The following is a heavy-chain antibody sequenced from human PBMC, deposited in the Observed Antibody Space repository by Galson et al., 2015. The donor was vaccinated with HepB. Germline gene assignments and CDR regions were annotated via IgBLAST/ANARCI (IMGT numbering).Heavy chain of an antibody. D-gene: IGHD5-12*01. V-gene: IGHV3-9*01. CDR3: AKDGGYDLADYFDY. J-gene: IGHJ4*02. CDR2: ISWNSGSI. CDR1: GFTFDDYA. Sequence: SLRLSCAASGFTFDDYAMHWVRQAPGKGLECVSGISWNSGSIGYADSVKGRFTISRDNAKNSLYLQMNSLRAEDTALYYCAKDGGYDLADYFDYWGQGTLVTVSS.